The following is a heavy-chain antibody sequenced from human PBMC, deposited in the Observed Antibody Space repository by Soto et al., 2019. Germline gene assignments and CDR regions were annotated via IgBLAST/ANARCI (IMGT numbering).Heavy chain of an antibody. CDR1: GFSLSNARMG. Sequence: QVTLKESGPALVKPTETLTLTCTVSGFSLSNARMGVSWIRQPPGKALEWLAHIFSNDAKSYSTSLKSRLTISKNTSKSQVVLTMTNMAPVDTATYYRARMVRGGYNGNDGYYFDYWGQGTLVTVSS. D-gene: IGHD1-1*01. V-gene: IGHV2-26*01. CDR3: ARMVRGGYNGNDGYYFDY. CDR2: IFSNDAK. J-gene: IGHJ4*02.